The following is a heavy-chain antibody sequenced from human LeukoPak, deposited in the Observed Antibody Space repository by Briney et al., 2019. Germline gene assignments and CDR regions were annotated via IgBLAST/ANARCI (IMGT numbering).Heavy chain of an antibody. J-gene: IGHJ4*02. V-gene: IGHV1-2*02. CDR3: ARDQHCSGGSCYSAPFDY. CDR1: GYTFTGYY. CDR2: INPNSGGT. D-gene: IGHD2-15*01. Sequence: ASVKVSCKASGYTFTGYYMHWVRQAPGQGLEWMGWINPNSGGTNYAQKFQGRVTMTRDTSISTAYMELGRLRSDDTAVYYCARDQHCSGGSCYSAPFDYWGQGTLVTVSS.